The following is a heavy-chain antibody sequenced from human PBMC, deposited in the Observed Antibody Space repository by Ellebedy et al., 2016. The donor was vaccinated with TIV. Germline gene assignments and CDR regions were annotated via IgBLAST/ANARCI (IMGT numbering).Heavy chain of an antibody. CDR2: IRDSGGIT. J-gene: IGHJ4*02. Sequence: GESLKISCAASGFNFRTYAMSWLRQAPGKGLEWLSSIRDSGGITYYADSVKGRFTISRDNSKSTLYLQMNSLSAEDTAAYYCAKDHWGGYGTGPASQHDSWGQGTLVTVSS. CDR1: GFNFRTYA. D-gene: IGHD2-21*01. V-gene: IGHV3-23*01. CDR3: AKDHWGGYGTGPASQHDS.